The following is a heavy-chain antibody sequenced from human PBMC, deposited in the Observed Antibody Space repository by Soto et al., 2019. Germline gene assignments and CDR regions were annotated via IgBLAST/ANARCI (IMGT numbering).Heavy chain of an antibody. CDR3: AKGTLHTAMRDYGMDV. Sequence: GESLKISCKVSGYNFGTYWITWVRQVPGKGLEWMGRIDPRDSYVNYSPSFRGHVTLSVDKSTNTASLQWNSLRAEDTAVYYCAKGTLHTAMRDYGMDVWGQGTTVTVSS. CDR2: IDPRDSYV. CDR1: GYNFGTYW. J-gene: IGHJ6*02. D-gene: IGHD5-18*01. V-gene: IGHV5-10-1*01.